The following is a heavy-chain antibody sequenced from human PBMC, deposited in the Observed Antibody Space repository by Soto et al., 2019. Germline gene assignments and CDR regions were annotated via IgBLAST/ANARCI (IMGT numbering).Heavy chain of an antibody. CDR1: GGSFSGYY. D-gene: IGHD3-3*01. J-gene: IGHJ5*02. V-gene: IGHV4-34*01. CDR3: AKYYDFWSGYENWFDP. CDR2: INHSGST. Sequence: ETLSLTCAVYGGSFSGYYWSWIRQPPGKGLEWIGEINHSGSTNYNPSLKSRVTISVDTSKNQFSLKLSSVTAADTAVYYCAKYYDFWSGYENWFDPWGQGTLVTVSS.